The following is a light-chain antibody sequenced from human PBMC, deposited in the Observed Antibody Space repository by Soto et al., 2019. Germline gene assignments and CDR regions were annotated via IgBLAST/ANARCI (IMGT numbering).Light chain of an antibody. J-gene: IGKJ4*01. CDR2: DTF. V-gene: IGKV3-15*01. Sequence: EVVMTQSPDTLSVSPGDGATLSCRASQNVHCDLAWYQQKPCQAPSLVIYDTFTRAPDIPVRFTGGGSGTEFTLTISSLKSEDFAVYYCQQYNNWPLTFGGGTKVEIK. CDR3: QQYNNWPLT. CDR1: QNVHCD.